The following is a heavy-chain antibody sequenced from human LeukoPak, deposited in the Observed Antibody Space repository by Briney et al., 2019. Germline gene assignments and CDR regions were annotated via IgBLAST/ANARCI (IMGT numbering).Heavy chain of an antibody. V-gene: IGHV4-39*07. J-gene: IGHJ5*02. D-gene: IGHD2-15*01. CDR2: INHSGST. Sequence: SETLSLTCTVSGGSISSSSYYWSWIRQPPGKGLEWIGEINHSGSTNYNPSLKSRVTISVDTSKNQFSLKLSSVTAADTAVYYCARGGGYSSPWGQGTLVTVSS. CDR1: GGSISSSSYY. CDR3: ARGGGYSSP.